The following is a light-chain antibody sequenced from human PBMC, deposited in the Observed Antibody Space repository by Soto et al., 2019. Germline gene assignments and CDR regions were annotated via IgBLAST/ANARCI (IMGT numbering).Light chain of an antibody. J-gene: IGKJ2*01. CDR2: GSS. Sequence: EVVLTQSPGTLSLSPGERATLSCRASQSVSNNYFAWYQQKPGQAPRLLIFGSSDRATGIPDRFSGSGSGTDFTLTIRRLEPEDFAVYYCQQYGSSPPYTFGQGTKPEIK. CDR1: QSVSNNY. V-gene: IGKV3-20*01. CDR3: QQYGSSPPYT.